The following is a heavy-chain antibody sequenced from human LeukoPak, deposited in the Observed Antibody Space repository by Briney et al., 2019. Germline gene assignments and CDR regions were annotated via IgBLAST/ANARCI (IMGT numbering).Heavy chain of an antibody. D-gene: IGHD5-18*01. CDR3: ARPPGYTWGYFDY. V-gene: IGHV3-30*04. CDR1: GFTFSSYA. CDR2: ISYDGSNK. Sequence: AGGSLRLSCAASGFTFSSYAMHWVRQAPGKGLEWVAVISYDGSNKYYADSVKGRFTISRDNSKNTLYLQMNSLRAEDTAVYYCARPPGYTWGYFDYWGQGTLVTVSS. J-gene: IGHJ4*02.